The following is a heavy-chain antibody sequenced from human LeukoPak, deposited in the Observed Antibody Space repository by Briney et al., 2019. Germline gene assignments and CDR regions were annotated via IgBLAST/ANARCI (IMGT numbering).Heavy chain of an antibody. D-gene: IGHD1-26*01. CDR1: GGSISSGYY. J-gene: IGHJ5*02. Sequence: SETLSLTCTVSGGSISSGYYWGWIRQPPGKGLEWFASIYYSGSTYYNPSLKSRVTISVDTSKNQLSLKLSSLTAADTAVYYCARHEYSGSYYGLSWFDPWGQGTLVTVSS. CDR2: IYYSGST. V-gene: IGHV4-39*01. CDR3: ARHEYSGSYYGLSWFDP.